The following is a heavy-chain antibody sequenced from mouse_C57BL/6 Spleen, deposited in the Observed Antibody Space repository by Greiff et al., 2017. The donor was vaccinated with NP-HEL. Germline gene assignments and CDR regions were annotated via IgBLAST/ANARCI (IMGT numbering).Heavy chain of an antibody. CDR1: GFTFSDYY. Sequence: EVQLVESEGGLVQPGSSMKLSCTASGFTFSDYYMAWVRQVPEKGLEWVANFNYDGSSTYYLDSLKSRFIISRDNAKNILYLQMSSLKSEDTATYYCARDRYPHWYFDVWGTGTTVTVSS. J-gene: IGHJ1*03. CDR2: FNYDGSST. V-gene: IGHV5-16*01. CDR3: ARDRYPHWYFDV. D-gene: IGHD1-1*01.